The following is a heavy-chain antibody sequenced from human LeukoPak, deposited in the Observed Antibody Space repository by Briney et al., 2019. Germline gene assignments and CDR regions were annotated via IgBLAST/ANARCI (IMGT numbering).Heavy chain of an antibody. CDR1: GFTVSSNY. V-gene: IGHV3-53*01. D-gene: IGHD4-17*01. CDR3: ARGDGDRTDAFDI. Sequence: GGSLRLSCAGSGFTVSSNYMSWVRQAPGKGLEWVSVIYSGGSTYYADSVKGRFTISRDNSKNTLYLQMNSLRAEDTAVYYCARGDGDRTDAFDIWGQGTMVTVSS. CDR2: IYSGGST. J-gene: IGHJ3*02.